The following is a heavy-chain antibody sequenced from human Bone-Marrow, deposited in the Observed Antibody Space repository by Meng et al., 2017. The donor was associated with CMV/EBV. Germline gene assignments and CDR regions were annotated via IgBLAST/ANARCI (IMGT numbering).Heavy chain of an antibody. D-gene: IGHD2/OR15-2a*01. CDR1: GGTFSSYA. CDR2: IIPIFGTA. CDR3: ARGQVQCSTINCHDYRFSGMDV. V-gene: IGHV1-69*05. J-gene: IGHJ6*01. Sequence: SVKVSCKASGGTFSSYAISWVRQAPGQGLEWMGGIIPIFGTANYAQKFQGRVTITTDESTSTAYMELSSLRSEDTAVYYCARGQVQCSTINCHDYRFSGMDVWGPGTTVTGSS.